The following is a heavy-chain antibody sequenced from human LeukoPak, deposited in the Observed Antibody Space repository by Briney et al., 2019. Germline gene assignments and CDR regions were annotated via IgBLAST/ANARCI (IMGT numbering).Heavy chain of an antibody. D-gene: IGHD3-22*01. V-gene: IGHV4-30-4*08. CDR3: ARDGGSDSSGYHY. Sequence: SQTLSLTCTVSGGSISSGDYYWSWIRQPPGKGLEWIGYIYYSGSTYYNPPLKSRVTISVDTSKNQSSLKLSSVTAADTAVYYCARDGGSDSSGYHYWGQGTLVTVSS. CDR1: GGSISSGDYY. J-gene: IGHJ4*02. CDR2: IYYSGST.